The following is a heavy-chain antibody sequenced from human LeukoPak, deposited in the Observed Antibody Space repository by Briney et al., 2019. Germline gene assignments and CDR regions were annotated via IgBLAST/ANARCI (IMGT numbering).Heavy chain of an antibody. CDR2: LYSDGRT. Sequence: PSETLSLTCTVSGASFSDSRYYWGWVRQPPGKGLEWIASLYSDGRTFYDPSLKSRVTISVDTSKSQFSLRLNSVTAADTAVYYCASSSNRFSTPHYYFDFWGQGALVTVS. CDR3: ASSSNRFSTPHYYFDF. V-gene: IGHV4-39*01. CDR1: GASFSDSRYY. D-gene: IGHD4-11*01. J-gene: IGHJ4*02.